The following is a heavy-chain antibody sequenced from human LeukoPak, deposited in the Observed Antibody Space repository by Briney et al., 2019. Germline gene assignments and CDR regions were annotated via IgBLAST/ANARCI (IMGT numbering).Heavy chain of an antibody. CDR1: RFTLIRYS. CDR2: ISSSSSYI. V-gene: IGHV3-21*01. D-gene: IGHD3-10*01. J-gene: IGHJ4*02. Sequence: GGSLRDSCAGSRFTLIRYSMNWVRPAPGKGREWVSSISSSSSYIYYADSVKGRFTISRDNAKNSLYLQMNSLRAEDTAVYYCARISAVKCDYWGQGTLVTVSS. CDR3: ARISAVKCDY.